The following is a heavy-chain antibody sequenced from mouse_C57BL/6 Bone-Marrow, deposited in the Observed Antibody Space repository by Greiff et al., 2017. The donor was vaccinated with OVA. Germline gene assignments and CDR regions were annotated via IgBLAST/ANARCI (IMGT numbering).Heavy chain of an antibody. CDR3: VRQGDGYYWDY. CDR2: IRSKSNNYAT. V-gene: IGHV10-1*01. Sequence: EVKLVESGGGLVQPKGSLKLSCAASGFSFNTYAMNWVRQAPGKGLEWVARIRSKSNNYATYYADSVKDRFTISRDDSESMLYLQMNNVKTEDTAMYYCVRQGDGYYWDYWGQGTTLTVSS. CDR1: GFSFNTYA. J-gene: IGHJ2*01. D-gene: IGHD2-3*01.